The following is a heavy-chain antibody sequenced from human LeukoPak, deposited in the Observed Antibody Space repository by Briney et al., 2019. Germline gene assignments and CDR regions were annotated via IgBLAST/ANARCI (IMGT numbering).Heavy chain of an antibody. J-gene: IGHJ4*02. CDR3: ARHNQGSPDY. CDR1: GFIFSYYD. Sequence: GGSLRRSCVASGFIFSYYDMDWVRQAPGKGLEWISYISSSRSIMYYADSVLGRFTVSRDNAENTLYLQMNSLRGDDTAVYYCARHNQGSPDYWGQGTLDTVSS. CDR2: ISSSRSIM. V-gene: IGHV3-48*01.